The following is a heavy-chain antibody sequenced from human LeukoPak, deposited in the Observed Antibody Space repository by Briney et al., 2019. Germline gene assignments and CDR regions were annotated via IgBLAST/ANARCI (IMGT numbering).Heavy chain of an antibody. V-gene: IGHV3-30*18. CDR1: GFTFSSYG. CDR3: AKDQEPYYFDC. J-gene: IGHJ4*02. D-gene: IGHD1-14*01. CDR2: ISYDGSNK. Sequence: QPGGSLRLSCAASGFTFSSYGMHWVRQAPGKGLEWVAVISYDGSNKYYADSVKGRFTISRDNSKNTLYLQMNSLRAEDTAVYYCAKDQEPYYFDCWGQGTLVTVSS.